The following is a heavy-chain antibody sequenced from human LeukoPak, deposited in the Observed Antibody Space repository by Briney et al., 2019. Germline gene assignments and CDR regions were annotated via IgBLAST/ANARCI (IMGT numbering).Heavy chain of an antibody. J-gene: IGHJ1*01. D-gene: IGHD3-22*01. V-gene: IGHV1-69*13. CDR3: ASPLPGTYYYDSSGYYYFQH. CDR2: IIPIFGTA. CDR1: GGTFSSYA. Sequence: SVKVSCKASGGTFSSYAISWVRQAPGQGLEWMGGIIPIFGTANYAQKFQGRVTITADESTSIAYMELSSLRSEDTAVYYCASPLPGTYYYDSSGYYYFQHWGQGTLVTVSS.